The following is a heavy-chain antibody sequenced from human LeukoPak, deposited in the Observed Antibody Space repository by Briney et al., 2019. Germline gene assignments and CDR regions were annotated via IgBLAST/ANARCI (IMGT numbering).Heavy chain of an antibody. V-gene: IGHV3-74*01. J-gene: IGHJ4*02. CDR3: ARDPRYCSGGSCYSIDY. D-gene: IGHD2-15*01. CDR2: INSDGSST. Sequence: TGGSLRLSCAASGFTFSSYWMHWVRQAPGKGLVWVSRINSDGSSTSYADSVKGRFTISRDNAKNTLYLQMNSLRAEDTAVYYCARDPRYCSGGSCYSIDYWGQGTLVTVSS. CDR1: GFTFSSYW.